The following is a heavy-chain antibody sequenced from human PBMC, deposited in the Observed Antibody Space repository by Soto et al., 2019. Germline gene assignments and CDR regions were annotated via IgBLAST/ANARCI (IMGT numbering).Heavy chain of an antibody. J-gene: IGHJ5*02. Sequence: ASLKVSCKASGYTFTSYDINWVPQATGQGLEWLGWINPNNGNTGYAQNFQGRVTITRDTSISTAYMELSSLRSEDTAVYFCARTSSGTRQGFDPWGQGTLVTVVS. D-gene: IGHD1-7*01. CDR2: INPNNGNT. CDR1: GYTFTSYD. CDR3: ARTSSGTRQGFDP. V-gene: IGHV1-8*01.